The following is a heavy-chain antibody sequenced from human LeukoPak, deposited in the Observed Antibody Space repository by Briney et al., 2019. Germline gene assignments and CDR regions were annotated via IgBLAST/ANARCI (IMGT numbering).Heavy chain of an antibody. CDR3: AREGPDSGYDY. J-gene: IGHJ4*02. D-gene: IGHD5-12*01. CDR1: GYSISSGYY. V-gene: IGHV4-38-2*02. Sequence: PSETLSLTCTVSGYSISSGYYWGWFRQPPGKGREWIGSIYHSGSTYYNPSLKSRVTISVDTSKIQFSLKLSSVTAADTAVYYCAREGPDSGYDYWGQGTLVTVSS. CDR2: IYHSGST.